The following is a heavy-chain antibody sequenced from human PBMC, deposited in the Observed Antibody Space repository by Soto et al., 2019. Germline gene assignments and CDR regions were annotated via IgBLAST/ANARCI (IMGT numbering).Heavy chain of an antibody. CDR2: IFYSGRG. CDR1: GASISSYY. J-gene: IGHJ6*03. D-gene: IGHD4-17*01. V-gene: IGHV4-59*01. Sequence: QVQLQESGPGLLKPSETLSLTCTVSGASISSYYWSWIRQPPGKGLEWIGYIFYSGRGNYNPSLKSRVTISVDASKNQVSPKLTSVTAADTAVFYCATAVPGDYFSNFYCKDVWGEGTTVTVSS. CDR3: ATAVPGDYFSNFYCKDV.